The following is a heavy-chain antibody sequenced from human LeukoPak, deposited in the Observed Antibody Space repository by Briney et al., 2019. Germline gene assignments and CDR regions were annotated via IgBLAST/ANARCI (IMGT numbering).Heavy chain of an antibody. Sequence: GGSLRLSCAVSGFIFRDYGFHWVRQAPGKGLEWVAVTRFDGSIKQYADSVEGRFTISRDDSKNTLYLQMNFLKSEDTAVYYCARWGGTRQYYFDYWGQGTLVTVSS. CDR1: GFIFRDYG. V-gene: IGHV3-33*01. D-gene: IGHD1-1*01. CDR3: ARWGGTRQYYFDY. CDR2: TRFDGSIK. J-gene: IGHJ4*02.